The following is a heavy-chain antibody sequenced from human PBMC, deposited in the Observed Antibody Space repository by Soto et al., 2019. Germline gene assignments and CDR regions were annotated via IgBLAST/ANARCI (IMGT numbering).Heavy chain of an antibody. D-gene: IGHD1-26*01. CDR3: ARDQVGATVPFDY. CDR1: GGSVSSGSYY. V-gene: IGHV4-61*01. Sequence: QVQLQESGPGLVKPSETLSLTCTVSGGSVSSGSYYWSWIRQPPGKGLEWIGYIYYSGSTNYNPSLKSRLTISVDTSKNQFSLKLSSVTAADTAVYYCARDQVGATVPFDYWGQGTLVTVSS. J-gene: IGHJ4*02. CDR2: IYYSGST.